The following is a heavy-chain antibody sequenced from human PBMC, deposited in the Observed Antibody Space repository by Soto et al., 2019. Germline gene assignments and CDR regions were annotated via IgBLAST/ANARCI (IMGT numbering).Heavy chain of an antibody. CDR1: GYTFTTYY. V-gene: IGHV1-69*13. D-gene: IGHD2-8*02. J-gene: IGHJ4*02. Sequence: SVKVSCKASGYTFTTYYMHWVRQAPGQGLEWMGGIIPIFGTANYAQKFQGRVTITADESTSTAYMELSSLRSEDTAVYYCARGPGEAAGGAYSLAYWGQGTLVPVSP. CDR3: ARGPGEAAGGAYSLAY. CDR2: IIPIFGTA.